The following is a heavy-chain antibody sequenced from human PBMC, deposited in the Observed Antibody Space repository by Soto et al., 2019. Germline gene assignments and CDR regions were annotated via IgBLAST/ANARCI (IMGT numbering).Heavy chain of an antibody. V-gene: IGHV3-23*01. Sequence: PXACLVLSGATRGFTFSSYSMSWVRQAPGKGLEWVSAIGVSVGRTNYADSVRGRFIISRDNSKNTLYLQMTSLRAEDTAVYYCAKDPPTIAHWYFDLWGPGTLLTVSS. D-gene: IGHD3-9*01. CDR2: IGVSVGRT. J-gene: IGHJ2*01. CDR1: GFTFSSYS. CDR3: AKDPPTIAHWYFDL.